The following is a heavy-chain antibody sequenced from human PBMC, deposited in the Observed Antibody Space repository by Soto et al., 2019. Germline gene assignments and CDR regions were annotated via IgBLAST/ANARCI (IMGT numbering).Heavy chain of an antibody. V-gene: IGHV2-70*11. Sequence: SGPTLVNPTQTLTLTCTLSGFSLSTRGMCVSWIRQPPGKALEWLARIDWDDDKYYSTSLKSRLTISKDTSKNQVVLTMTNMDPVDTATYYCARFSYYDSTDYYYFDYWGQGTLVTVSS. CDR1: GFSLSTRGMC. CDR2: IDWDDDK. J-gene: IGHJ4*02. D-gene: IGHD3-22*01. CDR3: ARFSYYDSTDYYYFDY.